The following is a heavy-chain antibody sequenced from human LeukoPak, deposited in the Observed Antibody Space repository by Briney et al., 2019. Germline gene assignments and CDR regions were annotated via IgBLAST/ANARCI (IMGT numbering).Heavy chain of an antibody. CDR3: VRDRELNY. J-gene: IGHJ4*02. D-gene: IGHD1-7*01. CDR2: IYNSGST. Sequence: SETLSLTCTVSGVSVSIYYWSWIRQPPGKGLEWIGYIYNSGSTSYNPSLKSRATISADTSKNQFSLKLSSVTAADTAVYYCVRDRELNYWGQGTLVTVSS. CDR1: GVSVSIYY. V-gene: IGHV4-59*02.